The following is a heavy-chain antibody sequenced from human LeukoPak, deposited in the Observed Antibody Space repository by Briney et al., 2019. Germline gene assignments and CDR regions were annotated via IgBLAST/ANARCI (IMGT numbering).Heavy chain of an antibody. Sequence: SVKVSCKASGGTFSSYAISWVRQAPGQGLEWMGGIIPIFGTANYAQKFQGRVTITADESTSTAYMELSSLRSEDTAVYYCARSMVRGVIITTFDYWGQGTLVTVSS. J-gene: IGHJ4*02. CDR1: GGTFSSYA. CDR2: IIPIFGTA. CDR3: ARSMVRGVIITTFDY. V-gene: IGHV1-69*13. D-gene: IGHD3-10*01.